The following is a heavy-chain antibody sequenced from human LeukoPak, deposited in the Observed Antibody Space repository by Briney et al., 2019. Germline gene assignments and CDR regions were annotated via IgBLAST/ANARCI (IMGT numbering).Heavy chain of an antibody. CDR3: ARGSGIQLWFYFDY. Sequence: SETLSLTCAVYGGSFSGYYWSWIRQPPGKGLEWIGEINHSGSTNYNPSLKSRVTISVDTSKNQFSLKLSSVTAADTAVYFCARGSGIQLWFYFDYWGQGTLVTVSS. J-gene: IGHJ4*02. V-gene: IGHV4-34*01. CDR2: INHSGST. CDR1: GGSFSGYY. D-gene: IGHD5-18*01.